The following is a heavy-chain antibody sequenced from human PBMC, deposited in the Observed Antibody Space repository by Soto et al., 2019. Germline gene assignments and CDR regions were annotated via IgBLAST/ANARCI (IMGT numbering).Heavy chain of an antibody. V-gene: IGHV1-18*01. J-gene: IGHJ3*02. Sequence: QVQLVQSGAEVKKPGASVKVSCTASGYTFTSYGIGWVRQAPGQGLEWMGWISAYNGNTNYAQKLQGRVTMTTDTSTSTAYMELRILRSDDTAVYYCATRPLYCSGGSCYSYDAFDIWGQGTMVTVSS. CDR3: ATRPLYCSGGSCYSYDAFDI. CDR1: GYTFTSYG. CDR2: ISAYNGNT. D-gene: IGHD2-15*01.